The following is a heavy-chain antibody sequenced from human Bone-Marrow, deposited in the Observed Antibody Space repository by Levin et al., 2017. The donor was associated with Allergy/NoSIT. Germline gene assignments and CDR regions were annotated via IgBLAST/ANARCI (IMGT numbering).Heavy chain of an antibody. Sequence: PGGSLRLSCTVSGGSISSYYWSWIRQPPGKGLEWIGYIYYSGSTNYNPSLKSRVTISVDTSKNQFSLKLSSVTAADTAVYYCARTYCSSTSCYLYWFDPWGQGTLVTVSS. CDR2: IYYSGST. V-gene: IGHV4-59*01. CDR3: ARTYCSSTSCYLYWFDP. D-gene: IGHD2-2*01. J-gene: IGHJ5*02. CDR1: GGSISSYY.